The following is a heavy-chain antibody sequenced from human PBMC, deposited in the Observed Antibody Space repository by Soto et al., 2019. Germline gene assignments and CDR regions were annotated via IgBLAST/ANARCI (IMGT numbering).Heavy chain of an antibody. CDR3: TRDASRDSSARGWFDP. V-gene: IGHV3-21*01. D-gene: IGHD6-13*01. J-gene: IGHJ5*02. CDR2: ISSNSAYI. CDR1: GFTFRSFT. Sequence: KPGGSLRLSCAASGFTFRSFTMNWVRQAPGKGLERVSTISSNSAYIYCTDALRGRFTISRDNAKNSLHLQMNSLRAEDTAVYYCTRDASRDSSARGWFDPWGPGTLVTVSS.